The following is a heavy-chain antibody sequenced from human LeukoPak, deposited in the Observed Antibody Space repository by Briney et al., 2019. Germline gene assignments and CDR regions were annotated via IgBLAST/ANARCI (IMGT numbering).Heavy chain of an antibody. J-gene: IGHJ4*02. Sequence: GGSLRLSCAASGFTFSSYGMHWVRQAPGKGLEWVAVIWYDGSNKHYADSVKGRFTISRDNSKNTLYLQINSLRAEDTAVYYCAKKYCSGGSCYSDPIDYWGQGTLVTASS. CDR2: IWYDGSNK. D-gene: IGHD2-15*01. CDR3: AKKYCSGGSCYSDPIDY. V-gene: IGHV3-33*06. CDR1: GFTFSSYG.